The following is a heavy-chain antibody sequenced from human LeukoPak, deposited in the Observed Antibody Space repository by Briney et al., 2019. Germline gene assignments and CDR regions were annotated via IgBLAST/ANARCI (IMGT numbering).Heavy chain of an antibody. Sequence: KSSQTLSLTCAISGDSVSSNSAAWNWIRQSPSRGLEWLGRTYYRSKWYNDYAVSVKSRITINPDTSKNQFSLQLNSVTHEDTAVYYCARDNYYDSSGYYGFDYWGQGTLVTVSS. CDR1: GDSVSSNSAA. J-gene: IGHJ4*02. V-gene: IGHV6-1*01. CDR2: TYYRSKWYN. CDR3: ARDNYYDSSGYYGFDY. D-gene: IGHD3-22*01.